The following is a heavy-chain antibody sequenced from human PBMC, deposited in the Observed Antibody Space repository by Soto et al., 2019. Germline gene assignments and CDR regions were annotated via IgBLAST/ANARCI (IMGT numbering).Heavy chain of an antibody. J-gene: IGHJ6*02. D-gene: IGHD1-26*01. V-gene: IGHV3-30*18. CDR2: ISYDGSNK. Sequence: PGGSLRLSCAASGFTFSSYGMHWVRQAPGKGLEWVAVISYDGSNKYDADSVKGRFTISRENSKNTLYLQMNSLRAEDTAVYYCAKDVVGATERYYYYYYGMDVWGQGTTVTVSS. CDR1: GFTFSSYG. CDR3: AKDVVGATERYYYYYYGMDV.